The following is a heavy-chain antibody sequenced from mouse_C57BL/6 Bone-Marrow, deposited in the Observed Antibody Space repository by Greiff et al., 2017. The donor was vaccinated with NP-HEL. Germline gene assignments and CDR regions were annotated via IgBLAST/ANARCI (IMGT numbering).Heavy chain of an antibody. Sequence: EVKVEESGGGLVQPGGSMKLSCVASGFTFSNYWMNWVRQSPEKGLEWVAQIRLKSDNYATNYAESVKGRFTISRDDSKSSVYLQMNNIRAEDTGIYYCTDYYSNYYAMDYWGQGTSVTVSS. V-gene: IGHV6-3*01. D-gene: IGHD2-5*01. CDR1: GFTFSNYW. J-gene: IGHJ4*01. CDR3: TDYYSNYYAMDY. CDR2: IRLKSDNYAT.